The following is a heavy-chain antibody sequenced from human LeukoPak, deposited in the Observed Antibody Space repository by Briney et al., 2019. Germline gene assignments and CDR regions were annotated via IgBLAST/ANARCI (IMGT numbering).Heavy chain of an antibody. CDR3: ARGSGYSYGYDYYYYMDV. CDR2: INHSGST. CDR1: GGSFSGYY. V-gene: IGHV4-34*01. D-gene: IGHD5-18*01. J-gene: IGHJ6*03. Sequence: SETLSLTCAVYGGSFSGYYWSWIRQPPGKGLEWIGAINHSGSTNYNPSLKRRVTISVDTSKNQFSLKLSSVTAADTAVYYCARGSGYSYGYDYYYYMDVWGKGTTVTVSS.